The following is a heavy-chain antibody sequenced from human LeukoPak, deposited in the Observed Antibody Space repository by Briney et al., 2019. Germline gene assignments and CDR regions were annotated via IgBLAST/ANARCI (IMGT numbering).Heavy chain of an antibody. V-gene: IGHV4-39*07. CDR1: GGSISSSSYY. CDR3: ARGLGRGSLDRIYYYYYYGMDV. J-gene: IGHJ6*02. Sequence: SETLSLTCTVSGGSISSSSYYWGWIRQPPGKGLEWIGEINHSGSTNYNPSLKSRVTISVDTSKNQFSLKLSSVTAADTAVYYCARGLGRGSLDRIYYYYYYGMDVWGQGTTVTVSS. CDR2: INHSGST. D-gene: IGHD1-26*01.